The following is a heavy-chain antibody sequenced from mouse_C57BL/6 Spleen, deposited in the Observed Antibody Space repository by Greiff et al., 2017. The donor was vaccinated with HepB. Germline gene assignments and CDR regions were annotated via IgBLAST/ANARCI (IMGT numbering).Heavy chain of an antibody. J-gene: IGHJ2*01. CDR3: TRHYYGSLFDY. Sequence: VQLQQSGAELVRPGASVTLSCKASGYTFTDYEMHWVKQTPVHGLEWIGAIDPETGGTAYNQKFKGKAILTADKSSSTAYMELRSLTSEDSAVYYCTRHYYGSLFDYWGQGTTLTVSS. V-gene: IGHV1-15*01. D-gene: IGHD1-1*01. CDR2: IDPETGGT. CDR1: GYTFTDYE.